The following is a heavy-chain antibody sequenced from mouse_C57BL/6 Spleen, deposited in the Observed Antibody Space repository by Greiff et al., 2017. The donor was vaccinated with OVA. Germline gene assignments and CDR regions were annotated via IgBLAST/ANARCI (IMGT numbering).Heavy chain of an antibody. CDR2: IWSGGST. J-gene: IGHJ1*03. V-gene: IGHV2-4*01. CDR3: AKGGYGSSHWYFDV. D-gene: IGHD1-1*01. Sequence: QVQLKESGPGLVQPSQSLSITCTVSGFSLTSYGVHWVRQPPGKGLEWLGVIWSGGSTDYNAAFISRLSISKDNSKSQVFFKMNSLQADDTAIYYCAKGGYGSSHWYFDVWGTGTTVTVSS. CDR1: GFSLTSYG.